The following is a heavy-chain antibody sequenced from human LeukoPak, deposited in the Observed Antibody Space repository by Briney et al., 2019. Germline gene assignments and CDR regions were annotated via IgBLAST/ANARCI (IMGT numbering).Heavy chain of an antibody. V-gene: IGHV4-31*03. CDR3: AREAYSSSSVTG. Sequence: SQTLSLTCTVSGGSISSGGYDWSWIRQHPGKGLEWIGYIYYSGSTYYNPSLKSRVTISVDTSKNQFSLKLSSVTAADTAVYYCAREAYSSSSVTGWGQGTLVTVSS. CDR1: GGSISSGGYD. D-gene: IGHD6-6*01. J-gene: IGHJ4*02. CDR2: IYYSGST.